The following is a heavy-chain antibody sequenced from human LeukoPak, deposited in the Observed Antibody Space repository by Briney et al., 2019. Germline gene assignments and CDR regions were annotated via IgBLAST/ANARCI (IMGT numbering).Heavy chain of an antibody. D-gene: IGHD6-13*01. J-gene: IGHJ4*02. CDR2: ISSIGGGT. CDR1: GFTFSGNA. CDR3: ARESSRYHTIDY. V-gene: IGHV3-64*01. Sequence: PGGSLRLSCAASGFTFSGNAMHWVRQAPGKGLEYVSAISSIGGGTYYANSVKDRFTISRDNSKNTLYLQMGSLRAEDMAVYYCARESSRYHTIDYWGQGTLVTVSS.